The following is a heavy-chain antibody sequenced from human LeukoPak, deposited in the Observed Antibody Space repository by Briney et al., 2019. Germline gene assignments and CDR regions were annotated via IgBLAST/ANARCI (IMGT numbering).Heavy chain of an antibody. V-gene: IGHV1-24*01. CDR1: GCTLTELS. CDR2: FDPEDGET. CDR3: ATDTFYDILTAYSRRGAFDI. D-gene: IGHD3-9*01. Sequence: ASVKVSCKVSGCTLTELSMHWVRQAPGKGLEWMGGFDPEDGETIYAQKFQGRVTMTEDTATDTAYMELSSLRSEDTAVYYCATDTFYDILTAYSRRGAFDIWGQGTLVTVSS. J-gene: IGHJ3*02.